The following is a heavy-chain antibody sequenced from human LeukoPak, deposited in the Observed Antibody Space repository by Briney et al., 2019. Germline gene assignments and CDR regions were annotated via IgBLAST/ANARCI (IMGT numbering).Heavy chain of an antibody. Sequence: GGSLRLSCAASGFTFSNYAMTWVRLAPGKGLEWVSSMRGSGGGTSYADSVKGRFTMYRDNSRDTLYLQMNNLRAEDTAVYYCGRDPNGDYIGAFDFWGQGTLVTVSS. V-gene: IGHV3-23*01. J-gene: IGHJ3*01. CDR1: GFTFSNYA. D-gene: IGHD4-17*01. CDR3: GRDPNGDYIGAFDF. CDR2: MRGSGGGT.